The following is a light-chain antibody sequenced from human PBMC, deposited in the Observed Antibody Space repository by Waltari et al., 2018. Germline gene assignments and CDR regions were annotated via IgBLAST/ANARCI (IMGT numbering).Light chain of an antibody. J-gene: IGLJ3*02. Sequence: QSALTQPRSVSGSPGQSVTISCTGTSSDVGGYNYVSWYQQHPDKAPKLIIYDINNRPSGVPDRFSGIKSGKTASLTISGLQAEDEADYYCCSYVGSNIYWVFGGGTKLTVL. V-gene: IGLV2-11*01. CDR2: DIN. CDR3: CSYVGSNIYWV. CDR1: SSDVGGYNY.